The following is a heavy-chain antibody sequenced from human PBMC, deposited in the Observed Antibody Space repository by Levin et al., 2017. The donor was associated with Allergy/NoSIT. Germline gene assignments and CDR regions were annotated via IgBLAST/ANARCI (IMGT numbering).Heavy chain of an antibody. J-gene: IGHJ4*02. V-gene: IGHV4-4*02. Sequence: KASETLSLTCAVSGGSISSSNWWSWVRQPPGKGLEWIGEIYHSGSTNYNPSLKSRVTISVDKSKNQFSLKLSSVTAADTAVYYCARDSRLLWFGEPLVYFDYWGQGTLVTVSS. CDR1: GGSISSSNW. D-gene: IGHD3-10*01. CDR3: ARDSRLLWFGEPLVYFDY. CDR2: IYHSGST.